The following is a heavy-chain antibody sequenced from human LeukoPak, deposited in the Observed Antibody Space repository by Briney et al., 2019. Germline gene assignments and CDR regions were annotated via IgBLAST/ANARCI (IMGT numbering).Heavy chain of an antibody. D-gene: IGHD6-6*01. Sequence: ASVKVSCKASGGTFSSYAISWVRQAPGQGLEWMGWINPNSGGTNYAQKFQGRVTMTRDTSISTAYMELSRLRSDDTAVYYCARDGYSSSSPFFDYWGQGTLVTVSS. V-gene: IGHV1-2*02. CDR2: INPNSGGT. J-gene: IGHJ4*02. CDR3: ARDGYSSSSPFFDY. CDR1: GGTFSSYA.